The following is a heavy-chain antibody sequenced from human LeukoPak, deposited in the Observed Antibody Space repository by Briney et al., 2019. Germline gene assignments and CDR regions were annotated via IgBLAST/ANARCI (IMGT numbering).Heavy chain of an antibody. CDR3: ARDPWPYDSSGYYYGDNFDY. CDR1: GFSFSTIY. J-gene: IGHJ4*02. CDR2: IKQDGSEK. D-gene: IGHD3-22*01. V-gene: IGHV3-7*03. Sequence: GGSLRLSCAASGFSFSTIYMSWVRQTPGQGLEWVANIKQDGSEKYYVDSVKGRFTISRDNAKNSLYLQMNSLRAEDTAVYYCARDPWPYDSSGYYYGDNFDYWGQGTLVTVSS.